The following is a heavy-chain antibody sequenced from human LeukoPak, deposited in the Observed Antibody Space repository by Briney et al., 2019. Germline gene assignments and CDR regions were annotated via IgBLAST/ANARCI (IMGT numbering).Heavy chain of an antibody. J-gene: IGHJ4*02. CDR3: AKGTLWELPLAPFDY. D-gene: IGHD1-26*01. Sequence: PGGSLRLSSAASGFTFSSYAMSWVRQAPGQGLEWVSAISGSGGSTYYADSVRGRLTISRDNSKNTLYLQMNSLRAEDTAVYYCAKGTLWELPLAPFDYWGQGTLVTVSS. CDR1: GFTFSSYA. CDR2: ISGSGGST. V-gene: IGHV3-23*01.